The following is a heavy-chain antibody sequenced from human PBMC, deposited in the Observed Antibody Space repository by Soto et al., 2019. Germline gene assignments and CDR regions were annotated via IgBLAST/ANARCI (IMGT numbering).Heavy chain of an antibody. CDR2: IYYSGST. CDR3: ERELGDX. J-gene: IGHJ5*02. D-gene: IGHD3-10*01. CDR1: GGSISSYY. V-gene: IGHV4-59*01. Sequence: PSETLSLTCTVSGGSISSYYWSWIRQPPGKGLEWIWYIYYSGSTNYNPALKSRVTISVDTSKNQFSLKLSSVTAADTAVYYCERELGDXWGQGTLVPVSX.